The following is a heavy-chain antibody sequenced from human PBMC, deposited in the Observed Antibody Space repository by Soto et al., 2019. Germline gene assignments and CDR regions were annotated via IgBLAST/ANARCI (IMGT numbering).Heavy chain of an antibody. CDR1: GGSFSGYY. Sequence: QVQLQQWGAGLLKPSETLSLTCAVYGGSFSGYYWRWIRQPPGKGLEWIGEINHSGSTNYNPSLKSRVTISVDTSKHHFSLKLSSVTAADTAVYYCASNSYYYDSSGYYRFDYWGQGTLVTVSA. CDR3: ASNSYYYDSSGYYRFDY. D-gene: IGHD3-22*01. CDR2: INHSGST. V-gene: IGHV4-34*01. J-gene: IGHJ4*02.